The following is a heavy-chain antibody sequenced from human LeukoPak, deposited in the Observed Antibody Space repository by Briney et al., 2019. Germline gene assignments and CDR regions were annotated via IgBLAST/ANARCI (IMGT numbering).Heavy chain of an antibody. J-gene: IGHJ4*02. CDR3: AKSDLNYGGNPDY. CDR2: ISGSGIST. Sequence: GGSLRLSCAAAGFTFSDYGMNWVRQAPGKGLEWVSGISGSGISTYYADSVKGRFTISRDNSKNTLYLQMNSLRAEDTAVYYCAKSDLNYGGNPDYWGQGTLVTVSS. D-gene: IGHD4-23*01. V-gene: IGHV3-23*01. CDR1: GFTFSDYG.